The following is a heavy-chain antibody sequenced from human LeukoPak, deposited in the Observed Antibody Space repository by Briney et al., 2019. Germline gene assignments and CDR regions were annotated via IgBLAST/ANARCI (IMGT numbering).Heavy chain of an antibody. Sequence: GGSLRLSCAASGFTFSSYSMNWVRQAPGKGLEWVSYISSSSSTIYYADSVKGRFTISRDNAKNSLYLQMNSLRADDTAVYYCASDIVVVVAATWGQGTLVTVSS. CDR3: ASDIVVVVAAT. D-gene: IGHD2-15*01. V-gene: IGHV3-48*01. J-gene: IGHJ4*02. CDR2: ISSSSSTI. CDR1: GFTFSSYS.